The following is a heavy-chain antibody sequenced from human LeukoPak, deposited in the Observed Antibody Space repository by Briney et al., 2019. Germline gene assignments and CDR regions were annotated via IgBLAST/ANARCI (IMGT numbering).Heavy chain of an antibody. J-gene: IGHJ6*04. CDR1: GGSISSYY. V-gene: IGHV4-4*07. CDR2: IYTSGST. Sequence: SETLSLTRTVSGGSISSYYWSGIRQPAGKGLEWIGRIYTSGSTNYNPSLKSRVTMSVDTSKNQFSLKLSSVTAADTAVYYCASVVPAAPGIAVWGKGTTVTVSS. CDR3: ASVVPAAPGIAV. D-gene: IGHD2-2*01.